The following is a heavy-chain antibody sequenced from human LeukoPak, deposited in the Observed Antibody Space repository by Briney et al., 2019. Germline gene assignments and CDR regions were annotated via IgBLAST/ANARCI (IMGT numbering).Heavy chain of an antibody. D-gene: IGHD6-13*01. V-gene: IGHV3-7*01. CDR3: ARAGGPGTVDH. J-gene: IGHJ4*02. CDR2: INEDGSER. Sequence: GGSLRLSCAASGFTFSSYAMSWVRQAPGKGLEWVANINEDGSERYYVDSVQGRFTISRDNAKNSLYLQVNSLRAEDTAVYHCARAGGPGTVDHWGQGTLVTVSS. CDR1: GFTFSSYA.